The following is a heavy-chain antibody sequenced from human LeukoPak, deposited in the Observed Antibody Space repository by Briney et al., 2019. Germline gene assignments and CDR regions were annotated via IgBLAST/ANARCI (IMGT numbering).Heavy chain of an antibody. J-gene: IGHJ4*02. Sequence: GGSLRLSCAASGFTFRTFWMNWVRQAPGKGLEWVANMNQDGSQTDYLDSVKGRFTTSRDNAKQSMYLQMDSLKVDDTAIYYCARNHPDHGDDYWGRGTLVTVSS. D-gene: IGHD1-14*01. CDR1: GFTFRTFW. V-gene: IGHV3-7*01. CDR3: ARNHPDHGDDY. CDR2: MNQDGSQT.